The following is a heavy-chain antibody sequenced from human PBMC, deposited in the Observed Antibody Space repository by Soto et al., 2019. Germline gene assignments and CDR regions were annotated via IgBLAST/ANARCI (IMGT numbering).Heavy chain of an antibody. J-gene: IGHJ4*02. CDR1: GGTFSSYA. CDR2: IIPIFGTA. Sequence: ASVKVSCKASGGTFSSYAISWVRQAPGQGLEWMGGIIPIFGTANYAQKFQGRVTITADESTSTAYMELSSLRSEDTAVYYCGLGIVVVVAARVDYWGQGTLVTVSS. D-gene: IGHD2-15*01. V-gene: IGHV1-69*13. CDR3: GLGIVVVVAARVDY.